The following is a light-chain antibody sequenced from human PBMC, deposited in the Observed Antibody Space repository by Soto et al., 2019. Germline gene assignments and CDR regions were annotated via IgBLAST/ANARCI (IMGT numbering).Light chain of an antibody. CDR2: AAS. CDR3: QQSYSSPPT. J-gene: IGKJ1*01. V-gene: IGKV1-39*01. Sequence: DIQMTQTPSSLSASVGDRVTITCRASQSISNYLNWYQQKPGKAPKLLIYAASNLRSGVPSRFSGGASGTDFTLTVSSLQPEDFATYYCQQSYSSPPTFGQGTKVDIK. CDR1: QSISNY.